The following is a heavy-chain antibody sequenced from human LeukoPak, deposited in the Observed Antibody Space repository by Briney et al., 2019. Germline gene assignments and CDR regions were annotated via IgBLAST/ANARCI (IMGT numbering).Heavy chain of an antibody. V-gene: IGHV1-46*01. Sequence: ASVKVSCKASGYTFTSYYMHWVRQAPGQGLEWMGIINPSGGSTSYAQKFQGRVTMTRDMSTSTVYMELSSLRAEDTAVYYCAKDPSVYYGDYIIRWGQGTLVIVSS. D-gene: IGHD4-17*01. CDR2: INPSGGST. J-gene: IGHJ4*02. CDR1: GYTFTSYY. CDR3: AKDPSVYYGDYIIR.